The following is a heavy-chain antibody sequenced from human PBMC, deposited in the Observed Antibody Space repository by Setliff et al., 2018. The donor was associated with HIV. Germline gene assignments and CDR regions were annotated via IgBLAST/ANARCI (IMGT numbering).Heavy chain of an antibody. J-gene: IGHJ4*02. CDR3: ARGGVLRYFDWAY. V-gene: IGHV4-59*08. Sequence: SETLSLTCTVSGGSISGYYWSWIRQPPGKGLEWIGYIYYRGSTDYNPSLKSRVTISVDTSKNQFSLKLSSVTAADTAVYYCARGGVLRYFDWAYWGQGTLVTVSS. CDR2: IYYRGST. D-gene: IGHD3-9*01. CDR1: GGSISGYY.